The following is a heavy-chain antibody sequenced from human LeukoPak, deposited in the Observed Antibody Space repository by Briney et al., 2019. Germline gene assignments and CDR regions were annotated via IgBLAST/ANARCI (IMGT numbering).Heavy chain of an antibody. V-gene: IGHV4-4*07. CDR1: GGSISSYY. CDR2: TYTSGST. D-gene: IGHD3-22*01. Sequence: SETLSLTCTVSGGSISSYYWSWIRQPAGKGLEWIGRTYTSGSTNYNPSLKSRVTMSVDTSKNQFSLKLSSVTAADTAVYYCARFTHYYDSQLIYYYYYLDFGGKGTRVTVSS. CDR3: ARFTHYYDSQLIYYYYYLDF. J-gene: IGHJ6*03.